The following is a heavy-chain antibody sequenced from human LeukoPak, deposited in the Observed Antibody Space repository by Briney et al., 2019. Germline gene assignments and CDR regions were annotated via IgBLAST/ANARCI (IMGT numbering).Heavy chain of an antibody. CDR2: IRYDGINK. V-gene: IGHV3-30*02. CDR3: AKEGDYYGSGCYRDGFDI. D-gene: IGHD3-10*01. Sequence: GGSLRLSCAASGFTFSTHGMHWVRQAPGKGLEWVAFIRYDGINKYYADSVKGRFTISRDSFKNTLYLQMNSLRPEDTAVYYCAKEGDYYGSGCYRDGFDIWGQGTRATVSS. J-gene: IGHJ3*02. CDR1: GFTFSTHG.